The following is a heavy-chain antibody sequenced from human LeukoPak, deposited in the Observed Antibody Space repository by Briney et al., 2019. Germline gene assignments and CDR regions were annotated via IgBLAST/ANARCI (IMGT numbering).Heavy chain of an antibody. CDR2: IRSSSRTI. Sequence: GGSLRLSCAASGFTFSSYNMNWVRQAPGKGLEWVSYIRSSSRTIHYTDSVKGRFTVSRDNAKNSLYLQMNDLRAEDTAVYFCARVRALATWDAFDVWGQGTMVSVSS. D-gene: IGHD5-12*01. V-gene: IGHV3-48*01. CDR3: ARVRALATWDAFDV. CDR1: GFTFSSYN. J-gene: IGHJ3*01.